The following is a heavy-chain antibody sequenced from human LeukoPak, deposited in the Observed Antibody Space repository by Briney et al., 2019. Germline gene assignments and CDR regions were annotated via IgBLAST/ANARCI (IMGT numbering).Heavy chain of an antibody. Sequence: PSETLSLTCVVYGGSFTGYYWSWIRQSPGKGLEWIGEINHSGSTNYNPSLKSRVTISVDTSKNQFSLKLSSVTAADTAVYYCARRTITMIVVVRFYAFDIWGQGTMVTVSS. CDR1: GGSFTGYY. D-gene: IGHD3-22*01. J-gene: IGHJ3*02. V-gene: IGHV4-34*01. CDR3: ARRTITMIVVVRFYAFDI. CDR2: INHSGST.